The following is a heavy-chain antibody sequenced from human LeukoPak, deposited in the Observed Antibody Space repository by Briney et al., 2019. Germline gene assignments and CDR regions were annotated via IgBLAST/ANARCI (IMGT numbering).Heavy chain of an antibody. J-gene: IGHJ4*02. Sequence: ASVKVSCKVSGYTLTELSMHWVRQAPGKGLEWMGGFDPEDGETIYAQKFQGRVTITRDTSASTAYMELSSLRSEDTAVYYCARAWELLHRFDYWGQGTLVTVSS. CDR2: FDPEDGET. CDR1: GYTLTELS. CDR3: ARAWELLHRFDY. D-gene: IGHD1-26*01. V-gene: IGHV1-24*01.